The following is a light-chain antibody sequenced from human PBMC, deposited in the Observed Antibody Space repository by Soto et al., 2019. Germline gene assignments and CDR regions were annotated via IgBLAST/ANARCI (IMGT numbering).Light chain of an antibody. J-gene: IGKJ1*01. V-gene: IGKV3-20*01. CDR3: QHYNSYSEA. CDR1: QSVSNNY. Sequence: DIVLRQSPGKLSLSPGERATLSCSASQSVSNNYLAWYQQKPGQAPRLLIYGASNRATGIPDRFSGSGSGTDFTLTISSLQPDEFATYYCQHYNSYSEAVGQGTKVEI. CDR2: GAS.